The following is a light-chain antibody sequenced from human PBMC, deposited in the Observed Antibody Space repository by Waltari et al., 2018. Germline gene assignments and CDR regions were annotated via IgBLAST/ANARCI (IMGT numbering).Light chain of an antibody. CDR1: QNIDTG. Sequence: DILLTQSPSSVSASVVERVTTSCRASQNIDTGLAWYQQKPGKAPKLLIYATSSLQSGVPSRFSGTGSETEFTLSISSLQPDDFATYYCQQASSFLLTFGQGTRLEI. CDR2: ATS. V-gene: IGKV1-12*01. J-gene: IGKJ5*01. CDR3: QQASSFLLT.